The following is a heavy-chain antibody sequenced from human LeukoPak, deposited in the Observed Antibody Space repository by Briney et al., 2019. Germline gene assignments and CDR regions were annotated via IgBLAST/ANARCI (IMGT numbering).Heavy chain of an antibody. CDR2: SIPENGQT. D-gene: IGHD3-9*01. Sequence: ASVKVSCKVSGYTLTELSIHWVRQGLEEGLQWMGASIPENGQTLYAQNFEGRVTMTADTSTDTTFMELSSLRSDDTAVYYCARVSYYDILTGYLWLDPWGQGTLVTVSS. CDR3: ARVSYYDILTGYLWLDP. J-gene: IGHJ5*02. V-gene: IGHV1-24*01. CDR1: GYTLTELS.